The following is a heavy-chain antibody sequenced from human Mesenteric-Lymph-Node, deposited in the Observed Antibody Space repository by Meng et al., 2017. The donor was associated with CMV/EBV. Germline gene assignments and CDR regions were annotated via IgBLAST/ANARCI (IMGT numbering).Heavy chain of an antibody. CDR2: IYSGGST. D-gene: IGHD3-9*01. CDR1: GFTVSSNY. CDR3: ARVDYDILTENWFDP. Sequence: GESLKISCAASGFTVSSNYMSWVRQAPGKGLEWVSVIYSGGSTYYADSVKGRFTISRDNSKNTLYLQMNSLRAEDTAVYYCARVDYDILTENWFDPWGQGTLVTVSS. V-gene: IGHV3-53*01. J-gene: IGHJ5*02.